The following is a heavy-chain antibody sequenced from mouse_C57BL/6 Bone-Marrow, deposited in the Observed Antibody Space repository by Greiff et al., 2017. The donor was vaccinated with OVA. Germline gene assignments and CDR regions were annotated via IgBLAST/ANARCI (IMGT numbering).Heavy chain of an antibody. CDR2: IDPENGDT. CDR1: GFNIKDDY. CDR3: TTPYYYGSNYYAMDY. V-gene: IGHV14-4*01. Sequence: VQLQQSGAELVRPGASVKLSCTASGFNIKDDYMPWVKQRPEQGLEWIGWIDPENGDTDYASKFQGKATITADTSSNTAYLQLSSLTSEDTAVYYCTTPYYYGSNYYAMDYWGQGTSVTVSS. J-gene: IGHJ4*01. D-gene: IGHD1-1*01.